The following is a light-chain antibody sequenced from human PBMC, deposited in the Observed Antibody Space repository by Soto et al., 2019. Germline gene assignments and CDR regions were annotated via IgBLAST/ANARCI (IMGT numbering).Light chain of an antibody. CDR2: GAS. V-gene: IGKV3-20*01. CDR3: QQYGRSPQIT. CDR1: QSVIGDY. Sequence: EIVLTQSPGTLSLTPGERAILSCRASQSVIGDYLAWYQQKPGQAPRLLIYGASSRATGIPDRFSGSGSGTDFTLTISRLEPEDFAVYYCQQYGRSPQITFGQGTRLEIK. J-gene: IGKJ5*01.